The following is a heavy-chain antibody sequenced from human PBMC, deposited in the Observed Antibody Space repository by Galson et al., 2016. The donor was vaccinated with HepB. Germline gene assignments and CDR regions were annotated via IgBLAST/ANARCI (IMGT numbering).Heavy chain of an antibody. Sequence: SLRLSCAASRFTFSSYVIHWVRQAPGKGLEWVAIISSDGNNKYYADSVKGRFTISRDNSKNKLYLQMNSLRAEDTAVYYCARESRDGYKKIDYWGQGTLVSVSS. CDR1: RFTFSSYV. V-gene: IGHV3-30-3*01. CDR3: ARESRDGYKKIDY. D-gene: IGHD5-24*01. J-gene: IGHJ4*02. CDR2: ISSDGNNK.